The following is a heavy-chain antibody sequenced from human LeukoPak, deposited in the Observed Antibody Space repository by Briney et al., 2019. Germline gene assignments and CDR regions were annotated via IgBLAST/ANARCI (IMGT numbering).Heavy chain of an antibody. CDR1: GGTFSSYA. Sequence: GASVKVSCKAPGGTFSSYAISWVRQAPGQGLEWMGRIIPILGIANYAQKFQGRVTITADKSTSTAYMELSRLRSDDTAVYYCAREGSSTSSRWFDPWGQGTLVTVSS. J-gene: IGHJ5*02. D-gene: IGHD2-2*01. CDR3: AREGSSTSSRWFDP. V-gene: IGHV1-69*04. CDR2: IIPILGIA.